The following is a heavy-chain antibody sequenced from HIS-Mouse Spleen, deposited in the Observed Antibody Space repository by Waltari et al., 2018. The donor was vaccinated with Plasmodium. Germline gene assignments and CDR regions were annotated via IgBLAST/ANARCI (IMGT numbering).Heavy chain of an antibody. CDR1: GFTFSCYS. J-gene: IGHJ5*02. CDR2: ISSSSSTI. D-gene: IGHD1-26*01. CDR3: ARVNSGSYYWFDP. V-gene: IGHV3-48*01. Sequence: AASGFTFSCYSMNWVRQAPGKGLELVSYISSSSSTIYYADSVKGRFTISRDNAKNSLYLQMNSLRAEDTAVYYCARVNSGSYYWFDPWGQGTLVTVSS.